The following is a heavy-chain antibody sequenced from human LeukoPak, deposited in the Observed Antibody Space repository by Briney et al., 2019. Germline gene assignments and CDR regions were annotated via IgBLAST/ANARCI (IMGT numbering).Heavy chain of an antibody. D-gene: IGHD5-18*01. V-gene: IGHV1-69*13. J-gene: IGHJ4*02. Sequence: GASVKVSCKASGGTFSSYAISWVRQAPGQGLEWMGGIIPIFGTANYAQKFQGRVTITADESTSTAYMELSSLRSEDTAVYYCATHYTAMAPFDYWGQGTLVTVSS. CDR2: IIPIFGTA. CDR1: GGTFSSYA. CDR3: ATHYTAMAPFDY.